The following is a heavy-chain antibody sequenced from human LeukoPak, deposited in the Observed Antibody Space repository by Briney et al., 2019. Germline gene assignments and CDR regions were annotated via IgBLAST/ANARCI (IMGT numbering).Heavy chain of an antibody. D-gene: IGHD4-17*01. CDR1: GFTFSNHG. CDR2: ISPRGDIT. CDR3: AKGQRFYGEYYFDY. J-gene: IGHJ4*02. V-gene: IGHV3-23*01. Sequence: GGSLRLSCAASGFTFSNHGMNWVRQAPGKGLEWVSGISPRGDITYYADSVKGRFTISRDNSKNTLYLEVISLTAEDTAVYYCAKGQRFYGEYYFDYWGQGTLVTVSS.